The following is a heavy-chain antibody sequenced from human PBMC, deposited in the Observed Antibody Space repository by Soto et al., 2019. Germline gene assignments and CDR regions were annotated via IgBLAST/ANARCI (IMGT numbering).Heavy chain of an antibody. CDR1: SGSISSSNW. D-gene: IGHD2-15*01. J-gene: IGHJ4*02. V-gene: IGHV4-4*02. CDR2: IYHSGST. Sequence: QVQLQESGPGLVKPSGTLSLTCAVSSGSISSSNWWSWVRQPPGKGLEWIGEIYHSGSTNYNPSLKCRVTISVDKSKNQFSLKLSSVTAADTAVYYCARVRGEDCSGGSCYSNFDYWGQGTLVTVSS. CDR3: ARVRGEDCSGGSCYSNFDY.